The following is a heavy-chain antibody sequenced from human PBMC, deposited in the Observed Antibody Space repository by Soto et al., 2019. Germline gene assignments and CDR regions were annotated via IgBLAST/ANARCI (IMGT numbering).Heavy chain of an antibody. J-gene: IGHJ6*03. CDR3: ARVEKYYDFWSGPYYYYYYMDV. Sequence: GGSLRLSCAASGFTFSSYGMHWVRQAPGKGLERVAVIWYDGSNKYYAESVKGRFTISRDNSKNTLYLQMNSLRAEDTAVYYCARVEKYYDFWSGPYYYYYYMDVWGKGTTVTVSS. CDR1: GFTFSSYG. CDR2: IWYDGSNK. V-gene: IGHV3-33*01. D-gene: IGHD3-3*01.